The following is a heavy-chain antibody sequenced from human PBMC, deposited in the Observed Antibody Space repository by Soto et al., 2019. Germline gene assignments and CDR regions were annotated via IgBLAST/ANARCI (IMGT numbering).Heavy chain of an antibody. V-gene: IGHV3-48*02. D-gene: IGHD1-26*01. Sequence: LRLSCAASGFTLSSYSMNWVRQAPGKGLEWVSYISSSSSTMYYADSVKGRFTISRDNAKNSLFLHMNSLRDEDTAVYYCARDSTDADSGSYSGDYWGQGTLVTVSS. J-gene: IGHJ4*02. CDR3: ARDSTDADSGSYSGDY. CDR1: GFTLSSYS. CDR2: ISSSSSTM.